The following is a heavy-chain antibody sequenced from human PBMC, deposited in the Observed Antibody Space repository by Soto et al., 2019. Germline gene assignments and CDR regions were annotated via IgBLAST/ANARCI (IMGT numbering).Heavy chain of an antibody. CDR2: INHSGST. CDR3: ASGGSTTVTSYGLYYFDY. J-gene: IGHJ4*02. Sequence: SETLSLTCAVYGGSFSGYYWSWIRQPPGKGLEWIGEINHSGSTNYNPSLKSRVTISVDTSKNQFSLKLSSVTAADTAVYYCASGGSTTVTSYGLYYFDYWGQGTLVTVSS. CDR1: GGSFSGYY. V-gene: IGHV4-34*01. D-gene: IGHD4-17*01.